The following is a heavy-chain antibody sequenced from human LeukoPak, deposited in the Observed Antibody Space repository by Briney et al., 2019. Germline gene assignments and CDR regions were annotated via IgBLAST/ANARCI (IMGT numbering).Heavy chain of an antibody. CDR2: INHSGST. J-gene: IGHJ4*02. CDR1: GGSFSGYY. CDR3: ARAPFFDY. V-gene: IGHV4-34*01. Sequence: SETLSLTCAVYGGSFSGYYWSWIRQPPGKGLEWIGEINHSGSTNYNPSLKSRVTISVDTSKNQFSLKLSSVTAADTAVYYCARAPFFDYWGQGTLVTVSS.